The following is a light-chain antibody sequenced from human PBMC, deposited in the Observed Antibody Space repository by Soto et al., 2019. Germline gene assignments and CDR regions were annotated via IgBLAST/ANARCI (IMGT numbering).Light chain of an antibody. CDR1: QSISSW. J-gene: IGKJ4*01. CDR3: QQYNSAPLT. V-gene: IGKV1-5*03. Sequence: DIQMTQSPSTLSASVGDRVTITCRASQSISSWLAWYQQKPGKAPKLLIYKASTLESEVPSRFSSSGSGTEFTLTINSLQHDDFATYYCQQYNSAPLTFGGETKVEIK. CDR2: KAS.